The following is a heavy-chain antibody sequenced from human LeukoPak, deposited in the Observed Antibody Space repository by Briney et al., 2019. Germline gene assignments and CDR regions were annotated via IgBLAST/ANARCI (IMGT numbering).Heavy chain of an antibody. CDR3: ARGPERELFSPFDY. J-gene: IGHJ4*02. V-gene: IGHV4-34*01. D-gene: IGHD3-10*01. CDR2: INHSGST. Sequence: SETLSLTGAVYGGSFSGYYWSWIRQPPGKGLEWIGEINHSGSTNYNPSLKSRVTISVDTSKNQFSLKLSSVTAADTAVYYCARGPERELFSPFDYWGQGTLVTVSS. CDR1: GGSFSGYY.